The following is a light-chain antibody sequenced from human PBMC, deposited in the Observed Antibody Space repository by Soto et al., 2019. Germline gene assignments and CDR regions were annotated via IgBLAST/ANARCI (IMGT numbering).Light chain of an antibody. CDR1: SSDVGSYNL. Sequence: QAVVTQPASVAGSPGQSITISCTGASSDVGSYNLVSWYQQHPGKAPKLMFYEVSQRPSGVSNRFSGSKSGNTASLTISGLQAEDEADYYCCSYAGSGLGVFGGGTKLTVL. V-gene: IGLV2-23*02. CDR3: CSYAGSGLGV. CDR2: EVS. J-gene: IGLJ2*01.